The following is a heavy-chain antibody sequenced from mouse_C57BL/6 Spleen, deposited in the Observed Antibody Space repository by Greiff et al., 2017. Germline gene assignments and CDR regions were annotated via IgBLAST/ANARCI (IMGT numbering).Heavy chain of an antibody. CDR3: ARGENYYGSSYPWYFEV. Sequence: QVQLKQPGAELVRPGTSVKLSCKASGYTFTSYWMHWVKQRPGQGLEWIGVIDPSDSYTNYNQKFKGKATLTVDTSSSTAYMQLSSLTSEDSAVYYCARGENYYGSSYPWYFEVWGTGTTVTVSS. D-gene: IGHD1-1*01. CDR1: GYTFTSYW. J-gene: IGHJ1*03. CDR2: IDPSDSYT. V-gene: IGHV1-59*01.